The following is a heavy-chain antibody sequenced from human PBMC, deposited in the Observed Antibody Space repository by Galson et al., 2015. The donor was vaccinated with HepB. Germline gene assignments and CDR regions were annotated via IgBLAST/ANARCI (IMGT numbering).Heavy chain of an antibody. CDR2: ISSTGSTT. D-gene: IGHD3-9*01. V-gene: IGHV3-48*03. CDR1: GFTFSNFE. Sequence: SLRLSCAASGFTFSNFEMNWIRQAPGMGLEWISYISSTGSTTYYADSVQGRFTISRDNAKNSLYLQMSSLRAEDMALYYCAKVSYDILTGYSDYWGQGTLVTVSS. CDR3: AKVSYDILTGYSDY. J-gene: IGHJ4*02.